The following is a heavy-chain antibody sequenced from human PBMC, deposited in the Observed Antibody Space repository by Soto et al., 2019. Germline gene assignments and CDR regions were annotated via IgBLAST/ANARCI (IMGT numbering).Heavy chain of an antibody. D-gene: IGHD6-19*01. J-gene: IGHJ6*02. CDR3: ARDGIGIAVAGTYNGMDV. Sequence: QVQLVQSGAEVKKPGSSVKVSCKASGGTFSNYAISWVRQAPGQGLEWMGGIIPIFGTANNPQKLQGRVTITADESTSTAYMELSSLRAEDTAVYYCARDGIGIAVAGTYNGMDVWGQGTTVTVSS. CDR1: GGTFSNYA. CDR2: IIPIFGTA. V-gene: IGHV1-69*01.